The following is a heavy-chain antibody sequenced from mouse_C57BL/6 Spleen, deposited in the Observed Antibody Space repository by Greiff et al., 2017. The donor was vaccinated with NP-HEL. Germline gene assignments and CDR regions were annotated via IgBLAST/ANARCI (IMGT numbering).Heavy chain of an antibody. CDR2: IDPSDSET. Sequence: QVQLQQSGAELVRPGSSVKLSCKASGYTFTSYWMHWVKQRPIQGLEWIGNIDPSDSETHYNQKFKDKATLTVDKSSSTAYMQLSSLTSEDSAVYYCARSPYSNYSYWYFDVWGTGTTVTVSS. J-gene: IGHJ1*03. V-gene: IGHV1-52*01. CDR3: ARSPYSNYSYWYFDV. D-gene: IGHD2-5*01. CDR1: GYTFTSYW.